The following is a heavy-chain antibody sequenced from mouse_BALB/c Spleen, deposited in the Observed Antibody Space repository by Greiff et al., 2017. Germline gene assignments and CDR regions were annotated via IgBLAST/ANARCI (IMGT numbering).Heavy chain of an antibody. CDR3: ARFSPMITTSRAMDY. V-gene: IGHV1-14*01. D-gene: IGHD2-4*01. CDR2: INPYNDGT. Sequence: EVQLQQSGPELVKPGASVKMSCKASGYTFTSYVMHWVKQKPGQGLEWIGYINPYNDGTKYNEKFKGKATLTSDKSSSTAYMELSSLTSEDSAVYYCARFSPMITTSRAMDYWGQGTSVTVSS. CDR1: GYTFTSYV. J-gene: IGHJ4*01.